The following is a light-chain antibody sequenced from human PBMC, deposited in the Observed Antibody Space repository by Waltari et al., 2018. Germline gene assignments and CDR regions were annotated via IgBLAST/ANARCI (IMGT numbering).Light chain of an antibody. J-gene: IGLJ2*01. CDR1: SSDVGGFNY. CDR2: DVS. Sequence: QSALTQPASVSGSPGHSIPISSPGTSSDVGGFNYFSWYQQHPGKAPKFIIYDVSDRPSGVSNRFSGSKSGNTASLTISGLQAEDEADYYCTSYSTTTTLVFGGGTKVAVL. CDR3: TSYSTTTTLV. V-gene: IGLV2-14*03.